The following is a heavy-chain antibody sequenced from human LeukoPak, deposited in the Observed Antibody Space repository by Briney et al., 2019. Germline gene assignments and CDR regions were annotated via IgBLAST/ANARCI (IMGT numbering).Heavy chain of an antibody. D-gene: IGHD3-10*01. CDR2: IKSAGSSI. CDR1: GFTFSSYW. V-gene: IGHV3-74*03. CDR3: ARAQTYYGSGSYLY. Sequence: GGSLRLSCAASGFTFSSYWMHWVRQAPGRGLVWVSRIKSAGSSIMYADSVKGRFTISRDNAKNTLYLQMNSLRDEDTAVYYCARAQTYYGSGSYLYWGQGTLVTVSS. J-gene: IGHJ4*02.